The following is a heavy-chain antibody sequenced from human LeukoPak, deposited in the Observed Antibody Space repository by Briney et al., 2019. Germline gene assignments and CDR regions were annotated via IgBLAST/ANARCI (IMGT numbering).Heavy chain of an antibody. D-gene: IGHD5-18*01. CDR1: GFTFSSYG. V-gene: IGHV3-30*02. J-gene: IGHJ6*03. Sequence: GGSLRLSCAASGFTFSSYGMHWVRQAPGKGLEWVAFIRYDGSNKYYADSVKGRFTISRDNSKNTLYLQMNSLRAEDTAVYYCARGRGYSYGYIDMDVWGKGTTVTVSS. CDR3: ARGRGYSYGYIDMDV. CDR2: IRYDGSNK.